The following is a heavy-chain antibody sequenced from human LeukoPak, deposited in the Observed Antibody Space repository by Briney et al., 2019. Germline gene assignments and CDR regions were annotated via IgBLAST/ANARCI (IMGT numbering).Heavy chain of an antibody. Sequence: GSLRLSCAASRFTFSSYGMSWVRQAPGKGLQWVSATTGSGAGTFHADSVEGRFTISRDNSKNTLYLQMNSLKVDDTAVYYCVRVGGYNWNDVGYFDYWGQGTLVSVSS. V-gene: IGHV3-23*01. CDR2: TTGSGAGT. J-gene: IGHJ4*02. CDR3: VRVGGYNWNDVGYFDY. CDR1: RFTFSSYG. D-gene: IGHD1-1*01.